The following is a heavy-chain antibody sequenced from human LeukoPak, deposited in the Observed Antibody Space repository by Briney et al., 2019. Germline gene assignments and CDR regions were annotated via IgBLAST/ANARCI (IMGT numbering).Heavy chain of an antibody. D-gene: IGHD4-23*01. Sequence: SETLSLTCAVYGGSFSGYYWSWIRQPPGKGLEWIGEINHSGSTNYNPSLKSRVTISVDTSKNQFSLKLSSVTAADTAVYYCARGLLRGGNSAVNCDYWGQGTLVTASS. CDR2: INHSGST. CDR1: GGSFSGYY. J-gene: IGHJ4*02. CDR3: ARGLLRGGNSAVNCDY. V-gene: IGHV4-34*01.